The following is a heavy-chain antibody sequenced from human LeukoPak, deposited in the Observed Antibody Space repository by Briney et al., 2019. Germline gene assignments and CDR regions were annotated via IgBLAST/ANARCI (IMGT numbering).Heavy chain of an antibody. CDR2: IYSGGST. Sequence: GGSLRLSCAASGFTVSSNYMSWARQAPGKGLEWLSVIYSGGSTYYADSVKGRFTISRDNSKNTLYLQMNSLRAEDTAVYYCARDLVGSGLFDYWGQGTLVTVSS. V-gene: IGHV3-53*01. CDR1: GFTVSSNY. CDR3: ARDLVGSGLFDY. J-gene: IGHJ4*02. D-gene: IGHD6-19*01.